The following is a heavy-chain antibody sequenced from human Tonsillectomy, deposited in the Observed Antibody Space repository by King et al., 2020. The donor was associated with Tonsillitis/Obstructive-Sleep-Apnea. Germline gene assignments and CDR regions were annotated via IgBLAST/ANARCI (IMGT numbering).Heavy chain of an antibody. D-gene: IGHD6-25*01. J-gene: IGHJ5*02. Sequence: VQLVQSGGGLVQPGRSLRLSCAASGFTFDDYAMHWVRHAPGKGLEWVSGISWNSGSIGYADSVKGRFTISRDNAKNSLYLQMNSLRAEDTALYYCAKDSIAAVTGDWLDPWGQGTLVTVSS. CDR3: AKDSIAAVTGDWLDP. CDR2: ISWNSGSI. CDR1: GFTFDDYA. V-gene: IGHV3-9*01.